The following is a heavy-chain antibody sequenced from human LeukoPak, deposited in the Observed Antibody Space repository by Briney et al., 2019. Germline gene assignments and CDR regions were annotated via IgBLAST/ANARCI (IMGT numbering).Heavy chain of an antibody. J-gene: IGHJ4*02. V-gene: IGHV3-66*01. Sequence: GGSLRLSCAVYGFTVSSNYISWVRQAPGRGLEWVSVIYSGGSTYFADSVKGGFSISRDNSKNTVYLQMNSLRAEDTAMYYCARDRSPATVTYTFDYWGRGTLVTVSS. CDR1: GFTVSSNY. CDR2: IYSGGST. D-gene: IGHD4-17*01. CDR3: ARDRSPATVTYTFDY.